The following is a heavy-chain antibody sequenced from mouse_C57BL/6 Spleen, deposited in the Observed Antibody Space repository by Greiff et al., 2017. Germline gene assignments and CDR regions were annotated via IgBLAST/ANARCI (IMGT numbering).Heavy chain of an antibody. V-gene: IGHV5-17*01. Sequence: EVHLVESGGGLVKPGGSLKLSCAASGFTFSDYGMHWVRQAPEKGLEWVAYISSGSSTIYYADTVKGRFTISRDNAKNTLFLQMTSLRSEDTAMYYCARGDYYGSRGYFDVWGTGTTVTVSS. CDR2: ISSGSSTI. D-gene: IGHD1-1*01. CDR3: ARGDYYGSRGYFDV. J-gene: IGHJ1*03. CDR1: GFTFSDYG.